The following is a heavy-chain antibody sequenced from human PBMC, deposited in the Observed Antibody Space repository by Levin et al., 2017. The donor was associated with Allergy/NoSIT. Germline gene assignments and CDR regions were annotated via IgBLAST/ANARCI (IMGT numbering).Heavy chain of an antibody. CDR2: ISSNGGST. V-gene: IGHV3-64D*06. J-gene: IGHJ4*02. CDR1: GFTFSSYA. D-gene: IGHD2-2*01. CDR3: VKHDIVVVPAAMYKDY. Sequence: GGSLRLSCSASGFTFSSYAMHWVRQAPGKGLEYVSAISSNGGSTYYADSVKGRFTISRDNSKNTLYLQMSSLRAEDTAVYYCVKHDIVVVPAAMYKDYWGQGTLVTVSS.